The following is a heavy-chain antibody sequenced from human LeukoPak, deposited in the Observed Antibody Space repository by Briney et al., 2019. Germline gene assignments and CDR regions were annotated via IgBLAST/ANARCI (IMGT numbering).Heavy chain of an antibody. V-gene: IGHV3-23*01. CDR1: GFAFSSQA. D-gene: IGHD6-19*01. CDR2: ISDSGSIT. CDR3: AKDARRTSGWYFFDY. J-gene: IGHJ4*02. Sequence: GGSLRLSCAASGFAFSSQAMGWARQAPGKGLEWVSVISDSGSITYYADSVKGRFTISRDNSKNTLFLQMNSLRAEDTAVYYCAKDARRTSGWYFFDYWGQGTLVTVSS.